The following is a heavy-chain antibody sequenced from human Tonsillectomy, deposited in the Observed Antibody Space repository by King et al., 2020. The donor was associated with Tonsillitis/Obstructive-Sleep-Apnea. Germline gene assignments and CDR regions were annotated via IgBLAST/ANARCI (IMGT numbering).Heavy chain of an antibody. V-gene: IGHV3-9*01. CDR3: AKDHGLAGYFYYMDV. CDR1: GFTFDDYA. J-gene: IGHJ6*03. Sequence: VQLVESGGGLVQPGRSLRLSCAASGFTFDDYAMHWVRQTPGKGLEWVSGISWNSRRIGYADSVKGRFTISRDNAKSPLYLEMNSLRVEDTALYYCAKDHGLAGYFYYMDVWGKGTTVTVS. CDR2: ISWNSRRI. D-gene: IGHD2-21*01.